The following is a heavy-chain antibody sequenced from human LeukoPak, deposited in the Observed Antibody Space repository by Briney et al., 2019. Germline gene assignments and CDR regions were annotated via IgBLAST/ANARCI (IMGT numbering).Heavy chain of an antibody. CDR3: AAGYSSGWYVGALDY. J-gene: IGHJ4*02. Sequence: PGGSLRLSCAASGFTFASYDMHWVRQAPGKGLEWVALIWYDGSNKYYADSVKGRFTISRDNSKNTLYLQMNSLRAEDTAVYYCAAGYSSGWYVGALDYWGQGTLVTVSS. D-gene: IGHD6-19*01. CDR1: GFTFASYD. CDR2: IWYDGSNK. V-gene: IGHV3-30*02.